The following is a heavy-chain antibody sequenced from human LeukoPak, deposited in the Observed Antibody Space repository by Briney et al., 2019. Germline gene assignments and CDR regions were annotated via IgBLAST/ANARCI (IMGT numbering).Heavy chain of an antibody. CDR2: IYYSGST. CDR1: GGSISSSSYY. J-gene: IGHJ4*02. CDR3: ARLVGLRSFDWLLYHY. V-gene: IGHV4-39*01. D-gene: IGHD3-9*01. Sequence: SETLSLTCTVSGGSISSSSYYWGWIRQPPGKGLEWIGSIYYSGSTYYNQSLKSRVTISVDTSKNQFSIKLSSVTAADTAVYYCARLVGLRSFDWLLYHYWGPGTLVTVSS.